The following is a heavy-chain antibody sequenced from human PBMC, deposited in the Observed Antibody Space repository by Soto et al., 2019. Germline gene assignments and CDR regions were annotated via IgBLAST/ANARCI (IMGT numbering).Heavy chain of an antibody. CDR1: GFTFSNYS. CDR3: ARYWDVSSGVDV. Sequence: GGSLRLSCAASGFTFSNYSMNWVRLAPGKGLEWVSYISSSSSTIYYADSVKGRFTISRDNAKNSLYLQMNSLRAEDTAVYYCARYWDVSSGVDVWGKGTTVTVSS. V-gene: IGHV3-48*01. CDR2: ISSSSSTI. J-gene: IGHJ6*04. D-gene: IGHD6-25*01.